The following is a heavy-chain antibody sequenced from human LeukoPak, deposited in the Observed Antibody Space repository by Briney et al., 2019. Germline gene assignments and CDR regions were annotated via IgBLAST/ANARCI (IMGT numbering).Heavy chain of an antibody. CDR2: IYFSGST. CDR3: ARSPNYYYMDV. V-gene: IGHV4-59*08. Sequence: PSETLSLTCTVSGGSISSSYWSWIVQPPGKGLEGIGYIYFSGSTNYNPSLKSRVTISVDTSKNQFSLKLSSVTAADTAVYYCARSPNYYYMDVWGKGTTVTVSS. CDR1: GGSISSSY. J-gene: IGHJ6*03.